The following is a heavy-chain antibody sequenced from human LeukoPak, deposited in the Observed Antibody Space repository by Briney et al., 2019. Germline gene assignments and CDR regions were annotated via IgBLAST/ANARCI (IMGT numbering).Heavy chain of an antibody. CDR1: GGSISSSSYY. CDR3: ARPRTTNPNWFDP. J-gene: IGHJ5*02. CDR2: IYYSGIT. V-gene: IGHV4-39*01. Sequence: SETLSLXCTVSGGSISSSSYYWGWIRQPPGKGLEWIGSIYYSGITYYNPSLKSRDTISVDTSKNQFSLKLSSVTAADTAVYYCARPRTTNPNWFDPWGQGTLVTVSS. D-gene: IGHD4-11*01.